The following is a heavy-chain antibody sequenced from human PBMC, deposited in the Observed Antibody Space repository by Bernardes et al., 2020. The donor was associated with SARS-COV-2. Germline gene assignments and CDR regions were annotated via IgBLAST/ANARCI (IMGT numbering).Heavy chain of an antibody. CDR2: IYFTGTT. J-gene: IGHJ5*02. CDR3: ARVTESGLRFWGGGPKVGWFDP. D-gene: IGHD3-16*01. V-gene: IGHV4-59*01. Sequence: SETLSLTCTVSGASTTSYYWSWIRQPPGKVLEWIGYIYFTGTTNYNPSLKSRVTMSVDTSKNQFSLSLSSVTSADTAGYFCARVTESGLRFWGGGPKVGWFDPWGQGTLVTVSS. CDR1: GASTTSYY.